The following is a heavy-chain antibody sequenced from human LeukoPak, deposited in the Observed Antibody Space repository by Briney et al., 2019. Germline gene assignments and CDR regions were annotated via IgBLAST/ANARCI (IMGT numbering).Heavy chain of an antibody. CDR3: ARHLSGDDI. D-gene: IGHD4-17*01. Sequence: PGGSLRLSCAASGFTLSSYAMSWVRQAPGKGLEWVSIIYSSGSTYYADSVKGRFTISRDNSKNTLYLQMNSLGDEDTAVYYCARHLSGDDIWGQGTMVTVSS. CDR2: IYSSGST. J-gene: IGHJ3*02. CDR1: GFTLSSYA. V-gene: IGHV3-66*04.